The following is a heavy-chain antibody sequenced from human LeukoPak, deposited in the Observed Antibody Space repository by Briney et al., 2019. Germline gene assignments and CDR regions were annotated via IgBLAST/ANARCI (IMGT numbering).Heavy chain of an antibody. CDR3: ARDPSFPVLSDNYYYGMDV. V-gene: IGHV4-59*01. D-gene: IGHD1-26*01. J-gene: IGHJ6*01. CDR2: IYDSGRT. Sequence: SETLSLTCTVSGGSISSYYWSWIRQPPGKGLEWIGYIYDSGRTNYNPSLESRVTISVDTSNNQFSLKLSSVTAADTAVYYCARDPSFPVLSDNYYYGMDVWRQGTTVTVSS. CDR1: GGSISSYY.